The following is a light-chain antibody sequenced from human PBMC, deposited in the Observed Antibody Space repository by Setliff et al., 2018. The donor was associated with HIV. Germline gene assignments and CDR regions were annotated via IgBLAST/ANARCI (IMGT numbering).Light chain of an antibody. CDR1: SSDVGGYDL. Sequence: HSALAQPASVSGSPGQSITISCNGTSSDVGGYDLVSWYQQHPGKVPKIMIYEVSNRPSGVSNRFSGSKSGNTASLTISGLQAEDEADYYCGSYTDSRIVVFGGGTKVTVL. V-gene: IGLV2-14*01. J-gene: IGLJ2*01. CDR3: GSYTDSRIVV. CDR2: EVS.